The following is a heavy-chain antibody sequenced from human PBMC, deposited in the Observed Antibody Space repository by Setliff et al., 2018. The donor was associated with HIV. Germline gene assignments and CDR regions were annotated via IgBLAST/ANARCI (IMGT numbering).Heavy chain of an antibody. D-gene: IGHD2-2*01. V-gene: IGHV4-31*03. J-gene: IGHJ6*03. Sequence: KTSETLSLTCTVSGGSISSGDNYWSWIRQHPGKGLEWIGHIKNSGNTDYNPSLKSRVTISLDTSKNQFSLKLSSVTAADTAVYFCARDRGEVLPSAITSYSYYYMDVWGKGTSVTVSS. CDR2: IKNSGNT. CDR1: GGSISSGDNY. CDR3: ARDRGEVLPSAITSYSYYYMDV.